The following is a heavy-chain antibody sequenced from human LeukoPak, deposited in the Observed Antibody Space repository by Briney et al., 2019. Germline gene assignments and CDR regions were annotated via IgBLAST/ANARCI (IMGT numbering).Heavy chain of an antibody. CDR2: IIPILGKA. D-gene: IGHD6-13*01. CDR3: ARELSENSSSWSPGPDAFDI. Sequence: ASVKVSCKASGGTFSSYAISWVRQAPGQGLEWMGRIIPILGKANYAQKFQGRVTITADKSTSTAYMELSSLRSEDTAVYYCARELSENSSSWSPGPDAFDIWGQGTMVTVSS. V-gene: IGHV1-69*04. CDR1: GGTFSSYA. J-gene: IGHJ3*02.